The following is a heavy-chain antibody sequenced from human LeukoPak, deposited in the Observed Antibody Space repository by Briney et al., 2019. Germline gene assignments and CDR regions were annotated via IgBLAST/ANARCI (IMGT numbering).Heavy chain of an antibody. CDR2: FDPEDGET. D-gene: IGHD3-10*01. CDR3: ARDEYYYASGISAGIDY. CDR1: GYTLTELS. Sequence: ASVKVSCKVSGYTLTELSMHWVRQAPGKGLEWMGGFDPEDGETIYAQKFQGRVTMTEDTSTSTAYMELRSLRSDDTAVYHCARDEYYYASGISAGIDYWGQGTLVTVSS. V-gene: IGHV1-24*01. J-gene: IGHJ4*02.